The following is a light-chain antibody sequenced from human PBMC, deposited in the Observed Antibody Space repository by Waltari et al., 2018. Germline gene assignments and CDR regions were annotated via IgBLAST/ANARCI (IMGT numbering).Light chain of an antibody. V-gene: IGLV1-44*01. CDR1: SSNIGSNT. J-gene: IGLJ2*01. CDR3: AAWDDSLNVVV. Sequence: QSVLTQPPSASGTPGQRVTISCSGSSSNIGSNTVNWYQQLPGTAPKLLIYSNNQRPSGVPARVSGSKSGTSASLAISGLQSEDEADYYCAAWDDSLNVVVFGGGTKLTVL. CDR2: SNN.